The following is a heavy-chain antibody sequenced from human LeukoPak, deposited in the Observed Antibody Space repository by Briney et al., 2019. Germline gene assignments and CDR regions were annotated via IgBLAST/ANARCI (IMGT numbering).Heavy chain of an antibody. Sequence: GGSLRLSCAASGFPFSTYWMSWVRQAPGKGPEWVANIKHDGTATYYGDSVKGRFTISRDNAKNSLYLQMSSLRVEDTAMFYCAREIVGAHTEFDFWGQGTLVSVSS. CDR1: GFPFSTYW. J-gene: IGHJ4*02. V-gene: IGHV3-7*01. D-gene: IGHD1-26*01. CDR3: AREIVGAHTEFDF. CDR2: IKHDGTAT.